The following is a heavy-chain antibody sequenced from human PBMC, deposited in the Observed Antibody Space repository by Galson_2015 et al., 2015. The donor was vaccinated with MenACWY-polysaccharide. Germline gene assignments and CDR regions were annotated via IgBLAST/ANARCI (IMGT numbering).Heavy chain of an antibody. J-gene: IGHJ4*02. V-gene: IGHV3-74*01. Sequence: SLRLSCAASGFTFSTYWMHWVRQVPGKGLVWVSRIKSDGSSTNYADSVKGRFTISRDNAKNTLYLQTNSLRAEDTALYYCARGYSAYDWGQGTLVTVSA. CDR3: ARGYSAYD. D-gene: IGHD5-12*01. CDR2: IKSDGSST. CDR1: GFTFSTYW.